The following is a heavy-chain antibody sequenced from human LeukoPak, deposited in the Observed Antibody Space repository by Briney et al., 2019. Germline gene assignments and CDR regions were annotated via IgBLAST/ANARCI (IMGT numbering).Heavy chain of an antibody. J-gene: IGHJ4*02. Sequence: GGSLRLSCAASGFTFSSHSMNWVRQAPGKGLEWVSSISSSSSYIYYADSVKGRFTISRDNAKNSLYLQMNSLRAEDTAVYCCARDPKYYDFWSGYVWGQGTLVTVSS. CDR2: ISSSSSYI. CDR1: GFTFSSHS. D-gene: IGHD3-3*01. CDR3: ARDPKYYDFWSGYV. V-gene: IGHV3-21*01.